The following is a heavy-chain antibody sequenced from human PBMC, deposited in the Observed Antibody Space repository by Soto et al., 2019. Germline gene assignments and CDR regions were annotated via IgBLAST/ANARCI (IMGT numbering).Heavy chain of an antibody. CDR3: ATHPDDYPGDGYYYYGMDV. J-gene: IGHJ6*02. V-gene: IGHV3-21*01. D-gene: IGHD4-17*01. CDR2: ISSSSSYI. CDR1: GFTFSSYS. Sequence: PGGSLRLSSAAPGFTFSSYSMNWVRQAPGKGLEWVSSISSSSSYIYYADSVKGRFTISRDNAKNSLYLQMNSLRAEDTAVYYCATHPDDYPGDGYYYYGMDVWGQGTTVTVSS.